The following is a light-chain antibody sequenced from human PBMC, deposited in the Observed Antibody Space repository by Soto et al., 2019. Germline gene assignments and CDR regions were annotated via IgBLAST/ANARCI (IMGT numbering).Light chain of an antibody. CDR2: DVS. CDR3: SSYSSSSAYV. CDR1: SSDVGGYNY. V-gene: IGLV2-14*01. J-gene: IGLJ1*01. Sequence: QSALTQPASVSGYPGQSITISCTGTSSDVGGYNYVSWYQQHPGKAPKLMIYDVSNRPSGVSNRFSGSKSGDTASLTISGLQAEDEADYYCSSYSSSSAYVFGIGTQLTVL.